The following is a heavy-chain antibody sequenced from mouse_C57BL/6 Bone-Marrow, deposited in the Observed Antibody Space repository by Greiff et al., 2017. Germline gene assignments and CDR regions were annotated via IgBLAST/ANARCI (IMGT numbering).Heavy chain of an antibody. V-gene: IGHV1-52*01. Sequence: VQLQQPGAELVRPGSSVKLSCKASGYTFTSYWMHWVKQRPIQGLEWIGNIDPSDSETHYNQKFKDKATLTVDKSSSTAYMQLSSLTSEDSAVYYCATSDYSKGYAMDYWGQGTSVTVS. D-gene: IGHD2-5*01. CDR3: ATSDYSKGYAMDY. CDR1: GYTFTSYW. J-gene: IGHJ4*01. CDR2: IDPSDSET.